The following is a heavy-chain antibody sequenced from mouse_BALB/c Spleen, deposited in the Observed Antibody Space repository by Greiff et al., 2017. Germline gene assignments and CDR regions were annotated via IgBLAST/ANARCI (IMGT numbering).Heavy chain of an antibody. J-gene: IGHJ4*01. CDR2: ISYDGSN. CDR3: ARADGWGAMDY. V-gene: IGHV3-6*02. Sequence: ESGPGLVKPSQSLSLTCSVTGYSITSGYYWNWIRQFPGNKLEWMGYISYDGSNNYNPSLKNRISITRDTSKNQFFLKLNSVTTEDTATYYCARADGWGAMDYWGQGTSVTVSS. CDR1: GYSITSGYY. D-gene: IGHD1-2*01.